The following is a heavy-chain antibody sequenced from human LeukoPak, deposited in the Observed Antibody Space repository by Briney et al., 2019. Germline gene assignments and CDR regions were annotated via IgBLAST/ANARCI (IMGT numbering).Heavy chain of an antibody. Sequence: ASVKVSCKASDYTFTSYGISWVRQGPGQGLEWMGWISGYNGNTKYAQNLQGRVTMTTDTSTSTAYMELRSLRSDDTAVYYCAELTGDYWGQGTLVTVSS. J-gene: IGHJ4*02. CDR2: ISGYNGNT. D-gene: IGHD7-27*01. CDR3: AELTGDY. V-gene: IGHV1-18*01. CDR1: DYTFTSYG.